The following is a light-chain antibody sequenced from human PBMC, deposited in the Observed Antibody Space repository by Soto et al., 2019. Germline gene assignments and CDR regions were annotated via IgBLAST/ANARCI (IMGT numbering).Light chain of an antibody. J-gene: IGKJ1*01. CDR3: NQYGRT. V-gene: IGKV3-20*01. CDR1: ESISDIY. CDR2: AAS. Sequence: VLTRSPGTVSLWPGGIASLLCRASESISDIYIAWYQQKPGQSPRLVVYAASNRAAGIPDRFSGSGSGTDFTLTISRMEPEDFAVYYCNQYGRTFGEGTKVDIK.